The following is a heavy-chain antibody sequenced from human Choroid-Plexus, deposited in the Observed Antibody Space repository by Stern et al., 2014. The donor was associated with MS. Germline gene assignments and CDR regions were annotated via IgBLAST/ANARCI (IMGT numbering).Heavy chain of an antibody. Sequence: QVQLVQSGGGVDQPGRPLRLSCVASGFTFGRCAMHWVRQAPGKGLEWVAGVSYDGSNKYYADSVKGRFTISGDNSQNTLYMQMSVLRPEDTAVYYCAKDRQYLTYFFDHWGQGSLVTVSS. V-gene: IGHV3-30*18. CDR1: GFTFGRCA. CDR2: VSYDGSNK. J-gene: IGHJ5*02. CDR3: AKDRQYLTYFFDH. D-gene: IGHD2/OR15-2a*01.